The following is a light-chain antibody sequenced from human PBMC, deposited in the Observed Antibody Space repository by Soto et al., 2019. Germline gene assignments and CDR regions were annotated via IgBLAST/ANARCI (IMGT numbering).Light chain of an antibody. CDR2: AAS. CDR1: QSISSY. V-gene: IGKV1-39*01. J-gene: IGKJ3*01. Sequence: DIQMTQSPSSLSASVGDRVTITCRASQSISSYLNWYQQKPGKAPKLLIYAASSLQSGVPSSFSGSGSGTDFTLNISSLQPEDFATYYCQQSYSTPLFTFGPGTKVDIK. CDR3: QQSYSTPLFT.